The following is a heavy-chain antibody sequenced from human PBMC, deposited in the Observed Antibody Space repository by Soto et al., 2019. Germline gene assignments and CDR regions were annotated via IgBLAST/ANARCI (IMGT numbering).Heavy chain of an antibody. CDR3: ASGPRARTVDY. Sequence: LRLSCAASGFTFSSYSMNWVRQAPGKGLEWVSSISSSSSYIYYADSVKGRFTISRDNAKNSLYLQMNSLRAEDTAVYYCASGPRARTVDYWGQGTLVTVSS. D-gene: IGHD6-6*01. J-gene: IGHJ4*02. CDR1: GFTFSSYS. CDR2: ISSSSSYI. V-gene: IGHV3-21*01.